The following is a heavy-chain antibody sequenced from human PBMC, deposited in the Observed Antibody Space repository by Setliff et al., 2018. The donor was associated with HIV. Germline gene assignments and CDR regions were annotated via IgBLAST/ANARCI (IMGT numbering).Heavy chain of an antibody. CDR1: GGSITGYY. D-gene: IGHD2-15*01. Sequence: SETLSLTCTVSGGSITGYYWSWIRQPPGRGMEWIGYIYYNGGTNYNPSLKSRVTMSVDTSRNQFSLKLTSVTAADTAVYYCARRPIKGYGPFDSWGPGTLVTVSS. CDR2: IYYNGGT. CDR3: ARRPIKGYGPFDS. V-gene: IGHV4-59*08. J-gene: IGHJ4*02.